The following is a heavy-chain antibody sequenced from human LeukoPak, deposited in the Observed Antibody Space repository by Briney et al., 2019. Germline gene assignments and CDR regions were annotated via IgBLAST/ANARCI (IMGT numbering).Heavy chain of an antibody. V-gene: IGHV3-7*03. Sequence: GGSLRLSCAASGFTFRGYWMTWVRQAPGKGLEWVANIKPDGSEKYYVDSVKGRFTIYRDNAGSALYVQMNSLRAEDTAVYYCARDFDLDGSGSRYYSGMDVWGQGTTVTVPS. J-gene: IGHJ6*02. CDR1: GFTFRGYW. D-gene: IGHD3-10*01. CDR2: IKPDGSEK. CDR3: ARDFDLDGSGSRYYSGMDV.